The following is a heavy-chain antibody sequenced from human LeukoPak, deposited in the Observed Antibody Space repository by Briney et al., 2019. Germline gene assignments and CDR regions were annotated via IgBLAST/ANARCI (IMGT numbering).Heavy chain of an antibody. CDR2: IYHSGST. Sequence: SETLSLTCAVSGYSISSGYYWGWIRQPPGKGLEWIGSIYHSGSTYYNPSLKSRVTISVDTSKNQFSLKLSSVTAADTAVYYCARLDSSYDYWGQGTLVTVSS. D-gene: IGHD6-19*01. J-gene: IGHJ4*02. CDR3: ARLDSSYDY. CDR1: GYSISSGYY. V-gene: IGHV4-38-2*01.